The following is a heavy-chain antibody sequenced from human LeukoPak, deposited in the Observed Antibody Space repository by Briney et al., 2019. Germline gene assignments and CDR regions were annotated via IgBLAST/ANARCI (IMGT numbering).Heavy chain of an antibody. Sequence: SETLSLTCTVSGGSISSTTHYWGWIRQPPGKGLEWIGNVRYSGSTYYNPSLKSRVTMSLDTSKNHFSLNLSSVTAADTAVYYCMRRREGSGYRDYWGQGTLVTVSS. CDR3: MRRREGSGYRDY. D-gene: IGHD5-12*01. V-gene: IGHV4-39*02. CDR1: GGSISSTTHY. J-gene: IGHJ4*02. CDR2: VRYSGST.